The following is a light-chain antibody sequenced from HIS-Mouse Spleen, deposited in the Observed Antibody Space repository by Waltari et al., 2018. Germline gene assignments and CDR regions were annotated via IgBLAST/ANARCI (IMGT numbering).Light chain of an antibody. J-gene: IGLJ3*02. CDR2: EGS. Sequence: QSALTQPASVSGSPGQSITISCTGTSSDVGSYNLVSWYQQHPGKAPKLMIYEGSKRHSGVSNRFSGSKSGNTASLTISGLQAADEADYYCCSYAGSSTWVFGGGTKLTVL. CDR3: CSYAGSSTWV. V-gene: IGLV2-23*01. CDR1: SSDVGSYNL.